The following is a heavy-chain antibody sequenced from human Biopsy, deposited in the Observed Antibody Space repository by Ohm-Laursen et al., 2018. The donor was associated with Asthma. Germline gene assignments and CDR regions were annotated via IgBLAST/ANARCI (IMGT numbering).Heavy chain of an antibody. D-gene: IGHD4-17*01. J-gene: IGHJ4*02. V-gene: IGHV1-24*01. CDR3: ASDFPKDYVRYNFQF. CDR2: HDHEEGGT. Sequence: ASVTVSCKIYGYSLTDLSMHWVRQAPGQGLGWMGGHDHEEGGTVNARRFQGRVTMAEYTSTDTAYMELSSLSSEDTAVYYCASDFPKDYVRYNFQFWGQGTLVTVSS. CDR1: GYSLTDLS.